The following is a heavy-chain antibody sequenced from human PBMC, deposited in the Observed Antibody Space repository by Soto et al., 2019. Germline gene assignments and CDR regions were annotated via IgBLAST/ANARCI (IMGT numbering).Heavy chain of an antibody. Sequence: QVQLVESGGGVVQTGRSLRLSCAASGFSFSSYGLHWVRQAPGKGLEWVAVIWYDGSNKYYADSVKGRFTISRDNSKNALYPQMNSRRAEDMAVYCCASSPGAYPYYFDYWGRGTLVTVSS. D-gene: IGHD1-26*01. V-gene: IGHV3-33*01. CDR1: GFSFSSYG. CDR3: ASSPGAYPYYFDY. J-gene: IGHJ4*03. CDR2: IWYDGSNK.